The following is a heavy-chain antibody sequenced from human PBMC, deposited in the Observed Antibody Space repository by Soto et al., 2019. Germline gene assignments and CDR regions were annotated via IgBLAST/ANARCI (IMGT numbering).Heavy chain of an antibody. Sequence: QVQLVQSGAEVKKPGSSVKVSCKASGGTFNTYNINWVRQAPGQGLEWMGGILPIFVTTNYAQRFQGRVTITADDSTSTVYMELSSLRSEDTAVYYCGRGVTGDSYHYYSGMDVWGQGTTVTVTS. J-gene: IGHJ6*02. D-gene: IGHD7-27*01. V-gene: IGHV1-69*01. CDR2: ILPIFVTT. CDR1: GGTFNTYN. CDR3: GRGVTGDSYHYYSGMDV.